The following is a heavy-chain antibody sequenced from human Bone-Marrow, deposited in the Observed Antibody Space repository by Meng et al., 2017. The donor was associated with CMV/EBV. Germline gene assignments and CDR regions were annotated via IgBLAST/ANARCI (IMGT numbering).Heavy chain of an antibody. J-gene: IGHJ4*02. CDR1: GFTFSSYS. CDR3: ARPLVGASALGFDY. Sequence: GESLKISCAASGFTFSSYSMNWVRQAPGKGLEWVSSISSSSSYIYYADSVKGRFTISRDNSKNTLYLQMNSLRAEDTAVYYCARPLVGASALGFDYWGQGTLVTVSS. V-gene: IGHV3-21*01. CDR2: ISSSSSYI. D-gene: IGHD1-26*01.